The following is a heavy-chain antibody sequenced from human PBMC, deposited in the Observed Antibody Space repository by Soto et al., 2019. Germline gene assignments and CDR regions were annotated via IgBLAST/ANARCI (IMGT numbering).Heavy chain of an antibody. CDR1: GGTSTRYA. D-gene: IGHD3-3*01. V-gene: IGHV1-69*06. CDR2: IVPMFGTS. J-gene: IGHJ4*02. CDR3: NRGSEDDCWSGYL. Sequence: QERLVQSGAEVRKPGSSVKVSCKVTGGTSTRYAINWVRQAPGQGLEWMGGIVPMFGTSKYAQKFQGRVTITADTSTNIAYMEWRSLRSEDTAVYYCNRGSEDDCWSGYLWGQGTLVAVSS.